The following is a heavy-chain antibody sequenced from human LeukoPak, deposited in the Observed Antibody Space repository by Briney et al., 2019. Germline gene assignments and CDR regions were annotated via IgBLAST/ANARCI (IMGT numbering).Heavy chain of an antibody. CDR2: INHSGST. Sequence: SETLSLTCAVYGGSFSGYYWSWIRQPPGKGLEWIGEINHSGSTNYNPSLKSRVTISVDTSKNQFSLKLSSVTAADTAVYYCASRGYCSSTSCYLRYGVYWGQGTLVTVSS. J-gene: IGHJ4*02. CDR1: GGSFSGYY. CDR3: ASRGYCSSTSCYLRYGVY. V-gene: IGHV4-34*01. D-gene: IGHD2-2*01.